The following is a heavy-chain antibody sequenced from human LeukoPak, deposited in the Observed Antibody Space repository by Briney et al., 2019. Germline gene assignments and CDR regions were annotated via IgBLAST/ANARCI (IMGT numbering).Heavy chain of an antibody. CDR1: GFTFDDYA. J-gene: IGHJ4*02. Sequence: GRSLRLSCAASGFTFDDYAMHWVRQAPGKGLEWVSGSSWNSGSIGYADSVKGRFTISRDNAKNSLYLQMNSLRAEDTALYYCAKDIRTITIFGEAPACHFDYWGQGTLVTVSS. CDR2: SSWNSGSI. CDR3: AKDIRTITIFGEAPACHFDY. D-gene: IGHD3-3*01. V-gene: IGHV3-9*01.